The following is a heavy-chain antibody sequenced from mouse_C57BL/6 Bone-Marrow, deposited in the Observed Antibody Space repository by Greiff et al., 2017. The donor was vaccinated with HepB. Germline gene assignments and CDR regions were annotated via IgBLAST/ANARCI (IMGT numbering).Heavy chain of an antibody. CDR3: AREGYYGSSYVGYYFDY. CDR2: ISYDGSN. D-gene: IGHD1-1*01. CDR1: GYSITSGYY. V-gene: IGHV3-6*01. Sequence: DVKLQESGPGLVKPSQSLSLTCSVTGYSITSGYYWNWIRQFPGNKLEWMGYISYDGSNNYNPSLKNRISITRDTSKNQCFLKLNAVTTEDTATYYCAREGYYGSSYVGYYFDYWGQGTTLTVSS. J-gene: IGHJ2*01.